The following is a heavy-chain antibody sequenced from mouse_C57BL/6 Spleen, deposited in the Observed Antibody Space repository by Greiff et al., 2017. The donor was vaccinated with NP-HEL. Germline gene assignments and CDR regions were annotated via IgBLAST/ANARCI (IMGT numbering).Heavy chain of an antibody. CDR1: GFSLTSYA. CDR3: ARNYAPSYDGYPFY. CDR2: IWTGGGT. V-gene: IGHV2-9-1*01. J-gene: IGHJ3*01. Sequence: VQLKESGPGLVAPSQSLSITCTVSGFSLTSYAISWVRQPPGKGLEWLGVIWTGGGTNYNSALKSRLSISKDNSKSQVFLKMNSLQTDDTARYYCARNYAPSYDGYPFYWGQGTLVTVSA. D-gene: IGHD2-3*01.